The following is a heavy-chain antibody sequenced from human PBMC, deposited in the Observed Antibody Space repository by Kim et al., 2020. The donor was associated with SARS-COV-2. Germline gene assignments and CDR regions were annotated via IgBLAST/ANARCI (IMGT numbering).Heavy chain of an antibody. D-gene: IGHD4-17*01. J-gene: IGHJ4*02. CDR1: GFTFSSYW. CDR2: INTDGSST. V-gene: IGHV3-74*01. CDR3: ARSTVTIPGVDY. Sequence: GGSLRLSCAASGFTFSSYWMHWVRQAPGKGLVWVSRINTDGSSTTYADSVKGRFTISRDNAKNTRYLQMKSLRAEDTAVYYCARSTVTIPGVDYWGQGTLVTVSS.